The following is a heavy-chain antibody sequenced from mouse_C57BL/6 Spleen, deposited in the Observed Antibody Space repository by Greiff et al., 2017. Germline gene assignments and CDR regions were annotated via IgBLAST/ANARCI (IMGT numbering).Heavy chain of an antibody. Sequence: VQLKESGGGLVKPGGSLKLSCAASGFTFSDYGMHWVRQAPEKGLEWVAYISSGSSTIYSADTVKGRFTISRDNAKNNLFLQITSVKAEDTAMYYWARRGLYCGSCYARDYWGQGTSVTVSS. CDR3: ARRGLYCGSCYARDY. CDR1: GFTFSDYG. CDR2: ISSGSSTI. D-gene: IGHD1-1*01. V-gene: IGHV5-17*01. J-gene: IGHJ4*01.